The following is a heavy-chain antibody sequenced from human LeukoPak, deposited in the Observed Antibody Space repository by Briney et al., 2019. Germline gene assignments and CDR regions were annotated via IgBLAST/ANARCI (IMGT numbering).Heavy chain of an antibody. CDR1: GFTFSSYA. V-gene: IGHV3-30-3*01. CDR2: ISYGGSNK. Sequence: VGSLRLSCAASGFTFSSYAMRWGRQAPGEGVEWVAVISYGGSNKYYADSVKGRFTIPRDNHKNTLYLQMNRLSPEDTAVYYCASGGSLSGFDIWGQGTMVTVPS. J-gene: IGHJ3*02. D-gene: IGHD2-15*01. CDR3: ASGGSLSGFDI.